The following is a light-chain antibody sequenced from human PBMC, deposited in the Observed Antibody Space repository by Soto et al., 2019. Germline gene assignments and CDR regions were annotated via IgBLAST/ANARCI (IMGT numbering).Light chain of an antibody. J-gene: IGKJ1*01. V-gene: IGKV3-11*01. CDR3: QQRSNWPT. CDR1: PSVTNY. Sequence: PGAPATLSCRASPSVTNYLAWYQQKPGQPPRLLIYGAFNRAAGIPARFSGSGSGTDFTLTISSLEPEDFAVYYCQQRSNWPTFGQGTKVDIK. CDR2: GAF.